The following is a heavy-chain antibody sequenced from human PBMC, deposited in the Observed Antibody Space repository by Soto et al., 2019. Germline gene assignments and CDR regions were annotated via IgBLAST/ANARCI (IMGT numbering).Heavy chain of an antibody. CDR3: ARYSGYDVYYYYGMDV. D-gene: IGHD5-12*01. J-gene: IGHJ6*02. CDR1: GYSFTSYW. V-gene: IGHV5-51*01. CDR2: IYPGDSDT. Sequence: PGESLKISCKGSGYSFTSYWIGWVRQMPGKGLEWMGIIYPGDSDTRYSPSFQGQVTISADKSISTAYLQWSSLKASDTAMYYCARYSGYDVYYYYGMDVWGQGTTVTVSS.